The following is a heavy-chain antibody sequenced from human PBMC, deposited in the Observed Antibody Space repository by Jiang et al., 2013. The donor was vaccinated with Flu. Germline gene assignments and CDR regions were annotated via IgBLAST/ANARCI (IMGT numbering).Heavy chain of an antibody. J-gene: IGHJ6*02. Sequence: SGYTFTSYASELGATGPWTGLEWMGWINTNTGNPTYCPGLHRTVLSSPWTPLSARLYLQISSLKAEDTAVYYCARETGTGARRLDVWGQGTTVTVSS. CDR2: INTNTGNP. D-gene: IGHD1-7*01. CDR3: ARETGTGARRLDV. CDR1: GYTFTSYA. V-gene: IGHV7-4-1*02.